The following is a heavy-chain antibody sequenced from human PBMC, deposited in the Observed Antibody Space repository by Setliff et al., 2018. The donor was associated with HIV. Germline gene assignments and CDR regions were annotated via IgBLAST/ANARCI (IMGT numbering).Heavy chain of an antibody. CDR2: IYPGDSDT. CDR1: GYSFTNYW. J-gene: IGHJ4*02. D-gene: IGHD3-22*01. Sequence: PGESLKISCKGSGYSFTNYWIGWVRQMPGKGLEWVGIIYPGDSDTRYSPSFQGQVTISVDKSINTAYLQWNSLKASDTAMYYSARSLCYYDSCGYYYNYWGQGTLVTVSS. CDR3: ARSLCYYDSCGYYYNY. V-gene: IGHV5-51*01.